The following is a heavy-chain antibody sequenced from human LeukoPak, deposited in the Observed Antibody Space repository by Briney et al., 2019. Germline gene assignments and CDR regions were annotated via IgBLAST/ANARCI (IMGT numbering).Heavy chain of an antibody. D-gene: IGHD2-15*01. Sequence: GGSLRLSCAASGFTVSSNYMTWVRQAPGKGLEWVSLIYSGGSTYYADSVKGRFTISRENSKNTLYLQMNSLSAEDTAVYYCARGYCSDGSCYPGDYWGQGTLVTVSS. CDR3: ARGYCSDGSCYPGDY. J-gene: IGHJ4*02. CDR1: GFTVSSNY. V-gene: IGHV3-53*01. CDR2: IYSGGST.